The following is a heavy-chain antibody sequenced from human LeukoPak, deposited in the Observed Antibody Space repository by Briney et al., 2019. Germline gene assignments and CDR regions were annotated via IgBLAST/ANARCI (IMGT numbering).Heavy chain of an antibody. J-gene: IGHJ4*02. Sequence: PGGSLRLSCATSGFTFNNYIMNWVRQAPGKGLELVSSISTGSRHIYYAASVKGRFTISRDDAKKLVYLQMNSLRAEDTAVYYCARDVSGDGYNKFDYWGQGNLVTVSP. D-gene: IGHD5-24*01. CDR2: ISTGSRHI. CDR3: ARDVSGDGYNKFDY. CDR1: GFTFNNYI. V-gene: IGHV3-21*01.